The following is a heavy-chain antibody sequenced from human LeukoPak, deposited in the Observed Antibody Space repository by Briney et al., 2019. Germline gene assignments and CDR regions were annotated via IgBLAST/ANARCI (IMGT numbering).Heavy chain of an antibody. CDR1: GASITGSY. J-gene: IGHJ4*02. CDR3: GTAGPISGRHNFFDS. Sequence: SETLSLTCTVSGASITGSYWSWLRQPPGKGLEYIGYIYYTGSTNYNPSLKSRVTTSLDTSKNQFSLKLSSVSAADTAVYYCGTAGPISGRHNFFDSWGQGTLVTVSS. CDR2: IYYTGST. D-gene: IGHD3-10*01. V-gene: IGHV4-59*01.